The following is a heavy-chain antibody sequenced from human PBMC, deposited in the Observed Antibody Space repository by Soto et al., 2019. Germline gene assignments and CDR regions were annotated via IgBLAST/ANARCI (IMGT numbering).Heavy chain of an antibody. CDR3: AKHIVVGPGWAFDS. J-gene: IGHJ3*02. D-gene: IGHD2-21*01. CDR2: ISGSGGST. CDR1: GFTSSSYG. Sequence: PGGSLRLSCAASGFTSSSYGMSWVRQAPGKGLEWVSTISGSGGSTYYADSVKGRFTISRDNSKNTLYLQMNSLRAEDTAIYYCAKHIVVGPGWAFDSWGQGTVVTVSS. V-gene: IGHV3-23*01.